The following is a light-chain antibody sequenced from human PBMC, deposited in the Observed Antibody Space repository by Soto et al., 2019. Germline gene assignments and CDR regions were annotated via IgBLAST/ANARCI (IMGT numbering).Light chain of an antibody. Sequence: EIVLTQSPGTLSLSPGDSATLSCRASQSISSSFFAWYQHKPGQAPRLLIYGTSNRATGIPDRFSGSGSGTDFTLTISRLEPEDFAVYYCQQYGSSPFTFXPGTKVDIK. CDR1: QSISSSF. CDR3: QQYGSSPFT. J-gene: IGKJ3*01. V-gene: IGKV3-20*01. CDR2: GTS.